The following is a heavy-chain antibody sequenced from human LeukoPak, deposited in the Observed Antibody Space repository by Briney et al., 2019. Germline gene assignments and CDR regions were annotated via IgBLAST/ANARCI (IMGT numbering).Heavy chain of an antibody. V-gene: IGHV3-49*04. CDR1: GFTFSSYS. J-gene: IGHJ4*02. CDR3: TRDQTPYY. CDR2: IRSKIYGGTP. Sequence: GGSLRLPCAASGFTFSSYSMNWVRQAPGKGLEWVGFIRSKIYGGTPEYAASVKGRFTISRDDSKGVAYLQMNSLKTEDTAVYYCTRDQTPYYWGQGTLVTVAS.